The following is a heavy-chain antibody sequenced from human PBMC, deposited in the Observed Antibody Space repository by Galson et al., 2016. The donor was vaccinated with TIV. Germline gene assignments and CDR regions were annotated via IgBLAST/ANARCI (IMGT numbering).Heavy chain of an antibody. CDR2: ITEDGSEK. CDR1: GFPFRDYW. Sequence: SLRLSCAGSGFPFRDYWMTWVRQAPGKGLEWVASITEDGSEKRYLDSVKGRFTFSRDNAKNSLYLQMRSLRAEDTAVYYCARLGPSSVFDNWGQGILVTVSS. V-gene: IGHV3-7*01. J-gene: IGHJ4*02. CDR3: ARLGPSSVFDN.